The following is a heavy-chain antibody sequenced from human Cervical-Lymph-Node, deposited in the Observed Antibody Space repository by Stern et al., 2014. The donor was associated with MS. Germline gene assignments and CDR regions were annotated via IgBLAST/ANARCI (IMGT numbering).Heavy chain of an antibody. Sequence: EVQLVQSGGGLVQPGRSLRLSCAASGFTFDDYAMHWVRQAPGKGLGWVSGISWNSGSIGYADSVKGRFTISRDNAKNSLYLQMNSLRAEDTALYYCAKDSCSSTSCYFNYWGQGTLVTVSS. CDR1: GFTFDDYA. J-gene: IGHJ4*02. CDR3: AKDSCSSTSCYFNY. D-gene: IGHD2-2*01. V-gene: IGHV3-9*01. CDR2: ISWNSGSI.